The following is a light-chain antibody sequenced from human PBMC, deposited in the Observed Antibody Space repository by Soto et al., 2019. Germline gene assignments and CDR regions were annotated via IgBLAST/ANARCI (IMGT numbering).Light chain of an antibody. CDR2: DVS. CDR1: SSDVGGYNY. J-gene: IGLJ3*02. CDR3: SSYTSSSTSWV. V-gene: IGLV2-14*01. Sequence: QSALTQPASVSGSPGQAITISCTGTSSDVGGYNYVSWYQQHPGKAPELMIYDVSNRPSGVSNRFSGSKSGNTASLTISGLQAEDEADYYCSSYTSSSTSWVFGGGTKLTVL.